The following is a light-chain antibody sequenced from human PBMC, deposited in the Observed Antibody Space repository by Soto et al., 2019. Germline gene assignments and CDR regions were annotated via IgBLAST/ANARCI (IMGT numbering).Light chain of an antibody. CDR3: QVWDSNIDPVV. Sequence: SYVLTQPPSVSVAPGQTARLTCGGNNIEDKGVQWYQQRPGQAPLLVIYDDRDRPSGIPERFSGSNSGNTATLTISRVEAGDEADYYCQVWDSNIDPVVFGGGTKLTVL. J-gene: IGLJ2*01. V-gene: IGLV3-21*02. CDR1: NIEDKG. CDR2: DDR.